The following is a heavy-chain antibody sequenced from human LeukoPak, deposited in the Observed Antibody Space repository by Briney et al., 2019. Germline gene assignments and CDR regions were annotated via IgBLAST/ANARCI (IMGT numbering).Heavy chain of an antibody. CDR1: GYTFTSYG. CDR3: ARDTPLPYQLPSPDAFDI. D-gene: IGHD2-2*01. Sequence: GASVKVSCKASGYTFTSYGISWVRQAPGQGLEWMGWISAYNGNTNYAQKLQGRVTMTTDTSTSTAYMELRSLRSDDTAVYYCARDTPLPYQLPSPDAFDIWGQGTMVTVSS. J-gene: IGHJ3*02. CDR2: ISAYNGNT. V-gene: IGHV1-18*01.